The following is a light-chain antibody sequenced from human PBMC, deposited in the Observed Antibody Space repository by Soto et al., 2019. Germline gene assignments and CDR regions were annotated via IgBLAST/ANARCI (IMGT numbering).Light chain of an antibody. CDR3: QKNNSTPLT. V-gene: IGKV1-27*01. J-gene: IGKJ4*01. CDR2: ATS. Sequence: DVQMTQSPSSLSAFVGDRVTITCRASQGIAPYLAWFQQKPGKVPKLLIYATSTLQSGVPSRFSDSGSGTDFTRTISSLQPEDGGNYYCQKNNSTPLTFGGGTKVEIK. CDR1: QGIAPY.